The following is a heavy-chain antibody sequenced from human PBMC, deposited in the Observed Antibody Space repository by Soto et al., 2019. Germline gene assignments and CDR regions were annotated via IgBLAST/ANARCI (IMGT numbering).Heavy chain of an antibody. J-gene: IGHJ6*02. CDR3: ARDAHPANIVATTHYYYYYGMDV. Sequence: ASVKVSCKASGYTFTSYYMHWVRQAPGQGLEWMGIINPSGGSTSYAQKFQGRVTMTRDTSTSTVYMELSSLRSEDTAVYYCARDAHPANIVATTHYYYYYGMDVWG. V-gene: IGHV1-46*01. D-gene: IGHD5-12*01. CDR2: INPSGGST. CDR1: GYTFTSYY.